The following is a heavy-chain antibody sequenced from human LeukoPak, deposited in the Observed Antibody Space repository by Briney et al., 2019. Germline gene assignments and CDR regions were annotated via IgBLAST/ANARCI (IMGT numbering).Heavy chain of an antibody. V-gene: IGHV4-31*03. J-gene: IGHJ4*02. CDR1: GGSISSGYH. D-gene: IGHD4-17*01. CDR3: ARATVTIRSAKWYFDY. Sequence: TSETLSLTCTVSGGSISSGYHWGWIRQHPGKGLEWIGYMYYSGTTYYNPSLKSRLTISTDTSKNQFSLKLSSVTAADTAVYYCARATVTIRSAKWYFDYWGQGTLVTVSS. CDR2: MYYSGTT.